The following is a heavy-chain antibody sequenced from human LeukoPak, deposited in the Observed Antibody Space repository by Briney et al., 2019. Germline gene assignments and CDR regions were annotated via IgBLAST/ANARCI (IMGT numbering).Heavy chain of an antibody. J-gene: IGHJ3*02. CDR2: IYPGDSDT. V-gene: IGHV5-51*01. Sequence: SGESLKISCKGSGYSFTSYWIGWVRQMPGKGLEWMGIIYPGDSDTRYSPSFQGQVTISADKSISTAYLQWSSLKASDTAMYYCARRKRELLGEEAFDIWGQGTMVTVSS. CDR3: ARRKRELLGEEAFDI. CDR1: GYSFTSYW. D-gene: IGHD1-26*01.